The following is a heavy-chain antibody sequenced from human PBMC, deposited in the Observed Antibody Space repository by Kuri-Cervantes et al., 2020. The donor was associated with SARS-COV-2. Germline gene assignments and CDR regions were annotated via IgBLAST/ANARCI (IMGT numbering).Heavy chain of an antibody. CDR3: ARALANFWSGSDWYFDL. CDR1: GGSISSYY. Sequence: SETLSLTCTVSGGSISSYYWSWIRQPAGKGLEWIGCIYTSGSTNYNPSLKSRVTMSVDTSKNQFSLKLSSVTAADTAVYYCARALANFWSGSDWYFDLWGRGTLVTVSS. J-gene: IGHJ2*01. D-gene: IGHD3-3*01. CDR2: IYTSGST. V-gene: IGHV4-4*07.